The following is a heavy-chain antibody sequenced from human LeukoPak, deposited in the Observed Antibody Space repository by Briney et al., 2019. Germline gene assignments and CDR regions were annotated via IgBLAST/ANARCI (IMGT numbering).Heavy chain of an antibody. J-gene: IGHJ4*02. V-gene: IGHV3-7*03. Sequence: PGGSLRLSCEGSAFIFSGHWMNWVRQTPGKGLEWVASVKEDGSERQYVDSVKGRFSISRDNAKNSLYLQMNSLRAEDTAVYYCARGDYWGQGTLVTVSS. CDR3: ARGDY. CDR2: VKEDGSER. CDR1: AFIFSGHW.